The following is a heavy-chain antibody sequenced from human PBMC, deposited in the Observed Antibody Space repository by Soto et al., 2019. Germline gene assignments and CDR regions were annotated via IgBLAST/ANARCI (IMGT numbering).Heavy chain of an antibody. V-gene: IGHV3-23*01. J-gene: IGHJ3*02. Sequence: PGGSLRLSCAASGFTLSSYAMSWVRQAPGKGLEWVSAISGSGGSTYYADSVKGRFTISRDNSKNTLYLQMNSLRAEDTAVYYCAKKSLSDYIWGSYRTDDAFDIWGQGTMVTVSS. CDR1: GFTLSSYA. D-gene: IGHD3-16*02. CDR2: ISGSGGST. CDR3: AKKSLSDYIWGSYRTDDAFDI.